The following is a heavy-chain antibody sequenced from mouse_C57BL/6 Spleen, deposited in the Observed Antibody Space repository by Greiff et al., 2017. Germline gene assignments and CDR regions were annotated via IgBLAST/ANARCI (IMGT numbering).Heavy chain of an antibody. V-gene: IGHV1-82*01. CDR2: IYPGDGDT. CDR3: ARGVYDYFDY. D-gene: IGHD2-3*01. CDR1: GYAFRSSW. J-gene: IGHJ2*01. Sequence: QVQLQQSGPELVKPGASVKISCKASGYAFRSSWMNWVKQRPGKGLEWIGRIYPGDGDTNYNGKFKGKATLTADKSSSTAYMQLSSLTSEDSAVYFCARGVYDYFDYWGQGTTLTVAS.